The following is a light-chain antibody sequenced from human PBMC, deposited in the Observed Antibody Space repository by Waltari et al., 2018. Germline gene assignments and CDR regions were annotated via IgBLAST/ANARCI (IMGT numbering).Light chain of an antibody. V-gene: IGLV1-40*01. CDR2: GST. CDR3: QSYDSSPSGVV. Sequence: QSVLTQPPSVSGAPGQRVTISCTGSSSNIGPGYDVHWYQPLPRTAPKLLIYGSTNRPAGVPDRFSASKSGTSASLAITGLQAEDEADYYCQSYDSSPSGVVFGGGTRLTVL. CDR1: SSNIGPGYD. J-gene: IGLJ2*01.